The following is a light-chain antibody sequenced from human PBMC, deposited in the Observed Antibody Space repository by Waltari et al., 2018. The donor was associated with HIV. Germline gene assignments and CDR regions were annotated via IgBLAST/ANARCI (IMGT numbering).Light chain of an antibody. CDR2: EVT. Sequence: QSALTQLASVSGSPGQSITISCTGTSSDVGAYNLVSWYQQHPNKAPKLMIFEVTKRPSGVSDRFSGSRSGNTAALTISGRQTEDEGDYYCCSYTGTGIVFGGGTKLTVL. V-gene: IGLV2-23*02. J-gene: IGLJ2*01. CDR3: CSYTGTGIV. CDR1: SSDVGAYNL.